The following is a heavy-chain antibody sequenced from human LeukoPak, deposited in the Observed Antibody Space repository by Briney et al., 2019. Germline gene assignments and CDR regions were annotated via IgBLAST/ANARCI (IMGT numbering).Heavy chain of an antibody. V-gene: IGHV3-11*01. J-gene: IGHJ4*02. D-gene: IGHD5-18*01. CDR2: ISSSGTTI. CDR3: AKTRGYSYDHPFDY. Sequence: GGSLRLSCAASGFTFSDYYMSWIRQAPGKGLEWVSYISSSGTTIYYADSVKGRFTISRDNAKNSLYLQMNSLRAEDTAVYYCAKTRGYSYDHPFDYWGRGTLVTVSS. CDR1: GFTFSDYY.